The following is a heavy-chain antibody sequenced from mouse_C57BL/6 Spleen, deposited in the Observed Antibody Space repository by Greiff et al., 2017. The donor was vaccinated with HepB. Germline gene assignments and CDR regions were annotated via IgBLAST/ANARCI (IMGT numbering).Heavy chain of an antibody. V-gene: IGHV1-54*01. Sequence: QVQLQQSGAELVRPGTSVKVSCKASGYSFTNYLIEWVKQRPGQGLEWIGVINPGSGGTNYNEKFKGKATLTADKYSSTAYMQLSSLTSEDSAVYFCARGDYDTVDYWGQGTTLTVSS. J-gene: IGHJ2*01. CDR2: INPGSGGT. CDR3: ARGDYDTVDY. D-gene: IGHD2-4*01. CDR1: GYSFTNYL.